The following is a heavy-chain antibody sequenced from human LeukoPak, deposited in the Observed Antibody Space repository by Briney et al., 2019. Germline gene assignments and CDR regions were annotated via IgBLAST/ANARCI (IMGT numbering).Heavy chain of an antibody. CDR3: ARNTVPQGLLLWFGELPDY. J-gene: IGHJ4*02. CDR1: GFTFSSYW. D-gene: IGHD3-10*01. CDR2: IKQDGSEK. V-gene: IGHV3-7*01. Sequence: GGSLRLSCAASGFTFSSYWMSWVRQAPGKGLEWVANIKQDGSEKYYVDSVKGRFTISRDNAKNSLYLQMNSLRAEDTAVYYCARNTVPQGLLLWFGELPDYWGQGTLVTVSS.